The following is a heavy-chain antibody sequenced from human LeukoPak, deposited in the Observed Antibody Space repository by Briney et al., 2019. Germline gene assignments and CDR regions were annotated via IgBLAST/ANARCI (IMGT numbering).Heavy chain of an antibody. V-gene: IGHV3-23*01. CDR3: VRGRGSYGWFDP. Sequence: GGSLRLSCVASGVTLSNYAMSWARQAPGKGLEWVSGISSSGSGGNTYYADSVKGRFTISRDDAKNTVDLQMNSLRGEDTAVYYCVRGRGSYGWFDPWGQGTLVTVSS. CDR2: ISSSGSGGNT. CDR1: GVTLSNYA. J-gene: IGHJ5*02. D-gene: IGHD3-10*01.